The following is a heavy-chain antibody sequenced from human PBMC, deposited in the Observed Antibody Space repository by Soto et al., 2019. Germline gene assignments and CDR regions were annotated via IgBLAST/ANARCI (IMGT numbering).Heavy chain of an antibody. J-gene: IGHJ6*02. D-gene: IGHD2-15*01. CDR3: ARDTYVVVVLNYYYYYGMDV. CDR1: GGSISSSSYY. V-gene: IGHV4-39*01. Sequence: SETLSLTCTVSGGSISSSSYYWGWIRQPPGKGLEWIGSIYYSGSTYYNPSLKSRVTISVDTSKNQFSLKLSSVTAADTAVYYCARDTYVVVVLNYYYYYGMDVWGQGTTVT. CDR2: IYYSGST.